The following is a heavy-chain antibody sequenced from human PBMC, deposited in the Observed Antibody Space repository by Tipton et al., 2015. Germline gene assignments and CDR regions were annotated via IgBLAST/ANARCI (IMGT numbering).Heavy chain of an antibody. Sequence: TLSLTCTVSGASVSSGGYYWSWIRQPPGKGLEWIGYVYYDGSTNYNPSLESRVTLSVDTSKNHFSLKLNSVTAADTAVYYCARLWGMDVWGQGTTVTVSS. J-gene: IGHJ6*02. V-gene: IGHV4-61*03. CDR3: ARLWGMDV. CDR2: VYYDGST. CDR1: GASVSSGGYY. D-gene: IGHD3-16*01.